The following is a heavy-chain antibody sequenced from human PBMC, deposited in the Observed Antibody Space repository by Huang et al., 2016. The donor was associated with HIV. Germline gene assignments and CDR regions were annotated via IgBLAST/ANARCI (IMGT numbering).Heavy chain of an antibody. J-gene: IGHJ5*02. CDR1: GDSMISGPYY. D-gene: IGHD3-3*01. CDR3: ARDFFRANSNNWFDP. Sequence: QVQLQESGPGLVKPSQTLSLTCTVSGDSMISGPYYWSWIRQPAGKGLEWIGHIETTGRTTYNPSLKSRVTISIDTSKNQFSLKLTSVTAADTAVYYCARDFFRANSNNWFDPWGQGTLVAVSS. V-gene: IGHV4-61*09. CDR2: IETTGRT.